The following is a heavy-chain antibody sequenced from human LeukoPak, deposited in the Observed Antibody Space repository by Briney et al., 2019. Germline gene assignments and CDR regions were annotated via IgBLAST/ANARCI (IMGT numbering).Heavy chain of an antibody. CDR2: INQDGSEE. CDR3: ARAGSSGSVDY. J-gene: IGHJ4*02. D-gene: IGHD6-19*01. CDR1: GFIFSTNW. V-gene: IGHV3-7*05. Sequence: GGSLRLSCAASGFIFSTNWMSWVRQAPGKGLEWVANINQDGSEEYYVDSVKGRFTISRDNAEKSLYLQMNSLRAEDTAVYYCARAGSSGSVDYWGQGTLVTVSS.